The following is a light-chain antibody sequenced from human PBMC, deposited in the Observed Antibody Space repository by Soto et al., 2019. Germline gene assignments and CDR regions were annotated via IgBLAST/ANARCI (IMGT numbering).Light chain of an antibody. J-gene: IGKJ4*01. V-gene: IGKV3D-15*01. CDR1: QSINTN. Sequence: EIVMTQSPATLSVSPGERATLSCRASQSINTNLAWYQQKPGQGPRLLIYDASTRATGTPARFSGSGSGTEFTLAVSSLQSEDYAVYFCQQYIRWPLTFGGGTKVDIK. CDR3: QQYIRWPLT. CDR2: DAS.